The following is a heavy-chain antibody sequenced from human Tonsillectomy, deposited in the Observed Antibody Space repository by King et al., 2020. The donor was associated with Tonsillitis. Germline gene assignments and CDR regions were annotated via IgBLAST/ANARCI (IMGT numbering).Heavy chain of an antibody. Sequence: VQLVQSGAEVTKPGASVKVSCKASGYTFTGYYVHWVRQAPGQGLEWMGWINPNTGGTNYAQKFQARVTMTRDTSISTAYMELSRLRSDDTAVYYCAREFRDYVRGSYRQDYWGQGALVTVSS. CDR3: AREFRDYVRGSYRQDY. D-gene: IGHD3-16*02. V-gene: IGHV1-2*02. CDR2: INPNTGGT. J-gene: IGHJ4*02. CDR1: GYTFTGYY.